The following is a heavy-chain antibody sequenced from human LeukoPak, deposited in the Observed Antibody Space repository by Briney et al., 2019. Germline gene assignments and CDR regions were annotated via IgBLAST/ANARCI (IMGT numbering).Heavy chain of an antibody. CDR2: ISTSSIYI. D-gene: IGHD6-6*01. J-gene: IGHJ5*02. CDR1: GFTFSSYS. CDR3: AREAPYSTSSDWFDP. Sequence: GGSLRLSCAASGFTFSSYSMNWVRQAPGKGLEWVSSISTSSIYIYYADSVKGRFTISRDNAKNSLYLQMNSLRAEDTAVYYCAREAPYSTSSDWFDPWGQGTLVTVSS. V-gene: IGHV3-21*01.